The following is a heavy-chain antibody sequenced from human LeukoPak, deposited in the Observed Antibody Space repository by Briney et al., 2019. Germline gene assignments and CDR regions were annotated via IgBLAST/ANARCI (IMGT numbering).Heavy chain of an antibody. CDR3: ARVAHVLRYFDWEGALDI. CDR1: GFTFSSYS. J-gene: IGHJ3*02. V-gene: IGHV3-21*01. D-gene: IGHD3-9*01. Sequence: GGSLRLSCAASGFTFSSYSMNWVRQAPGKGLEWVSSISSSSSYIYYADSVKGRFTISRDNAKNSLYLQMNSLRAEDTAVYYCARVAHVLRYFDWEGALDIWGQGTMVTVSS. CDR2: ISSSSSYI.